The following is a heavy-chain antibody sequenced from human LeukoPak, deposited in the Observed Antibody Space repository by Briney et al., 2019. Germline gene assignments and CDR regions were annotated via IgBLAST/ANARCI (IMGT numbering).Heavy chain of an antibody. CDR2: IGRYGGDI. D-gene: IGHD4-23*01. J-gene: IGHJ4*02. Sequence: GVSLRLSCAASGFTFSSYAMTRVRQAPGKGLEWVSVIGRYGGDIHYADSVEGRFTISRDNSKNTLYLQMNSLRVEDTAIYYCAKYAPPTTVVTRFFDSWGQGTLVTVCS. CDR1: GFTFSSYA. CDR3: AKYAPPTTVVTRFFDS. V-gene: IGHV3-23*01.